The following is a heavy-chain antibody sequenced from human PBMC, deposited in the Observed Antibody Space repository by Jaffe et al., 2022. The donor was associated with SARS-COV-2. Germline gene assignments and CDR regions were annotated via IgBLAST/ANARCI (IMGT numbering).Heavy chain of an antibody. CDR2: IYHSGST. CDR3: ARVNEYCTNGVCQLGTGYYFDY. V-gene: IGHV4-30-2*01. D-gene: IGHD2-8*01. CDR1: GGSISSGGYS. J-gene: IGHJ4*02. Sequence: QLQLQESGSGLVKPSQTLSLTCAVSGGSISSGGYSWSWIRQPPGKGLEWIGYIYHSGSTYYNPSLKSRVTISVDRSKNQFSLKLSSVTAADTAVYYCARVNEYCTNGVCQLGTGYYFDYWGQGTLVTVSS.